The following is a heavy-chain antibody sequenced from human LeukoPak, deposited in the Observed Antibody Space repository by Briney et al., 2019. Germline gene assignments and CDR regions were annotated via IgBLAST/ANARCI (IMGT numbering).Heavy chain of an antibody. CDR2: ISSYSSTI. V-gene: IGHV3-48*02. D-gene: IGHD3-10*01. CDR3: AREGITAFDI. Sequence: GGSLRLSCAASAFTFSTYTMNCVRQAPGKGLEWVSYISSYSSTIYYADSVKGRFTISRENAKNALYLQMNSLRDEDTAVYYCAREGITAFDIWGRGTMVTVSS. CDR1: AFTFSTYT. J-gene: IGHJ3*02.